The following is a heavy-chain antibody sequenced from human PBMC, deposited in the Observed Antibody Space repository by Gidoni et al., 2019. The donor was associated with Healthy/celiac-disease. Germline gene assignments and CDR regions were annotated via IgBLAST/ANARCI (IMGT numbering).Heavy chain of an antibody. D-gene: IGHD2-21*01. V-gene: IGHV4-39*01. CDR1: GGSIRSSSYY. Sequence: QLQLQESGPGLVKPSETLSLTCTVSGGSIRSSSYYWGWIRQPPGKGLEWIGSIYYSGSTYYNPSLKSRVTISVDTSKNKFSLKLSSVTAADTAVYYCARQNCGGDCYTYYYYYYGMDVWGQGTTVTVSS. J-gene: IGHJ6*02. CDR3: ARQNCGGDCYTYYYYYYGMDV. CDR2: IYYSGST.